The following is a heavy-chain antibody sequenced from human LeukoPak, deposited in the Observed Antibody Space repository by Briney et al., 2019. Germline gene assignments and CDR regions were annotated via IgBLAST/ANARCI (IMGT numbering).Heavy chain of an antibody. J-gene: IGHJ4*02. D-gene: IGHD6-6*01. CDR3: ARSLVN. CDR1: GYNFTGNY. V-gene: IGHV1-2*02. Sequence: ASVKVPCKASGYNFTGNYIHWVRQAPGQGLEWMGWIKSSSGATKYAQTFQGRITLTRDTSIRTAYMELRSLRSDDTAVYFCARSLVNWGRGTLVTVSS. CDR2: IKSSSGAT.